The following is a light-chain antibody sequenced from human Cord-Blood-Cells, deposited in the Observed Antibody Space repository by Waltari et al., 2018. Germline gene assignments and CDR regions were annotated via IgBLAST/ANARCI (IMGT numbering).Light chain of an antibody. V-gene: IGKV3-20*01. CDR2: GAS. CDR3: QQYGSSPPRFT. J-gene: IGKJ3*01. Sequence: IVLTQSPGTLSLSPGARATLSCRASQSVSSSYLAWYQQKPGQAPRLLIYGASSRATGIPDRFSGSGSGTDFTLTISRLEPEDFAVYYCQQYGSSPPRFTFGPGTKVDIK. CDR1: QSVSSSY.